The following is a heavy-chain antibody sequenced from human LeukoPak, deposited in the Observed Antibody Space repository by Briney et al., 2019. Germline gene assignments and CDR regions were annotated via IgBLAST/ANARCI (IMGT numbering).Heavy chain of an antibody. CDR2: ISSNSRYI. J-gene: IGHJ4*02. V-gene: IGHV3-21*06. D-gene: IGHD6-13*01. CDR3: ARVAEAAAFDS. Sequence: GSLRLSCAASGFTFSTYSMNWVRQAPGKGLEWVSSISSNSRYIYYADSMRGRFTISRDNAKNSLYLQMNSLKPEDTAVYYCARVAEAAAFDSWGQGTLVTVSS. CDR1: GFTFSTYS.